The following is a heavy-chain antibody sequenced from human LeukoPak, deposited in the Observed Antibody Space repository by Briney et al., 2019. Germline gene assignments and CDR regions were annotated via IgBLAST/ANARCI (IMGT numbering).Heavy chain of an antibody. Sequence: GGSLRLSCAASGFTFSSSGMSWVRQAPGKGLEWVSAISASGSSAYYADSVKGRFTVSRDNSKNTLYLQMNSLRGEDKAEYYCAREDRGYDYDWWGQGTLVTDSS. J-gene: IGHJ4*02. D-gene: IGHD5-12*01. CDR2: ISASGSSA. CDR1: GFTFSSSG. V-gene: IGHV3-23*01. CDR3: AREDRGYDYDW.